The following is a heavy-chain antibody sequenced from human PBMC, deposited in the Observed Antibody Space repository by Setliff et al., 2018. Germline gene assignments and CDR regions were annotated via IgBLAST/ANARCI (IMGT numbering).Heavy chain of an antibody. CDR2: IYYSGST. V-gene: IGHV4-31*03. Sequence: SETLSLTCTVSGGSISSGGYYWSWIRQHPGKGLEWIGYIYYSGSTYYNPSLKSRVTISVDTSKNQFSLKLSSVTAADMAVYYCARVARHNFWSGYPFDYWGQGTLVTVSS. CDR3: ARVARHNFWSGYPFDY. CDR1: GGSISSGGYY. D-gene: IGHD3-3*01. J-gene: IGHJ4*02.